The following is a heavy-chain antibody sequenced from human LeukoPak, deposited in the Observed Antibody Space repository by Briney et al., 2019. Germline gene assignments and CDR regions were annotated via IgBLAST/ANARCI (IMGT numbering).Heavy chain of an antibody. V-gene: IGHV1-2*02. CDR2: INPNSGGT. D-gene: IGHD3-10*01. Sequence: ASVKVSCKASVYTLTGYYMQWVRQAPGQGLEWMGGINPNSGGTNYAQNFQGRVTMTRDTSISTAYMELRGLISDDTAVYYCARVYGSGSPWMNFDPWGQGTLVTVSS. J-gene: IGHJ5*02. CDR3: ARVYGSGSPWMNFDP. CDR1: VYTLTGYY.